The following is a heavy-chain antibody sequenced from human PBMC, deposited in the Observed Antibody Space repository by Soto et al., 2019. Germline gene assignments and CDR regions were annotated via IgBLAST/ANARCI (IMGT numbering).Heavy chain of an antibody. CDR3: ARDLSDYNGMDV. J-gene: IGHJ6*02. Sequence: QVQLQESGPGLVKPSQTLSLTCIVSGGSISSGNYYWCWIRQPPGKGLEWIGYISHSGTVYYNPSLKSRITISVDTSKNQFSLKLSSVTAADTAVYYCARDLSDYNGMDVWGQGTTVTVSS. D-gene: IGHD3-16*02. CDR2: ISHSGTV. V-gene: IGHV4-30-4*01. CDR1: GGSISSGNYY.